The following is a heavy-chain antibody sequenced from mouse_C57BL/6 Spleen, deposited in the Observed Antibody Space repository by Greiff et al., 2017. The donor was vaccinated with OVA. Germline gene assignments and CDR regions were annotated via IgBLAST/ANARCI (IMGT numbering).Heavy chain of an antibody. CDR2: ISYDGSN. J-gene: IGHJ4*01. D-gene: IGHD2-4*01. V-gene: IGHV3-6*01. CDR3: ARDLDDYDEEGAMDY. CDR1: GYSIPSGYY. Sequence: EVKLQESGPGLVKPSQSLSLTCSVTGYSIPSGYYWNWIRQFPGNKLEWMGYISYDGSNNYNPSLKNRISITRDTSKNQFFLKLNSVTTEDTATYYCARDLDDYDEEGAMDYWGQGTSVTVSS.